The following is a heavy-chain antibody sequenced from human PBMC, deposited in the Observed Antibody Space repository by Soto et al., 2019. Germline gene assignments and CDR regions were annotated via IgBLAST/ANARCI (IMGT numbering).Heavy chain of an antibody. Sequence: QMQLVQSGAEVQKPGSSVKVSCKASGGTFSSYSITWVRQAPGQGLEWMGGFVPLVGTANYAQKFQGRLTITAGESASTAYMDLSSLRSDDTAIYYCAIGSTYSGEFEFWGQGSLVTVSS. CDR2: FVPLVGTA. J-gene: IGHJ4*02. CDR3: AIGSTYSGEFEF. CDR1: GGTFSSYS. D-gene: IGHD1-26*01. V-gene: IGHV1-69*01.